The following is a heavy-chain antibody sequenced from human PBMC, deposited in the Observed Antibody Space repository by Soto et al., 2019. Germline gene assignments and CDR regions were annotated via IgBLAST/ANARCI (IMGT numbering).Heavy chain of an antibody. CDR1: GGTFSDFT. CDR3: ARNGTLTGYSYGMDV. D-gene: IGHD1-1*01. J-gene: IGHJ6*02. Sequence: GASVKVSCKASGGTFSDFTINWVRQAPGQRLEWMGGIIIPIFDIANYAEKFQGRVTITADESTRTSFMEVSSLRSEDTAVYYCARNGTLTGYSYGMDVWGQGTMVTVSS. CDR2: IIIPIFDIA. V-gene: IGHV1-69*13.